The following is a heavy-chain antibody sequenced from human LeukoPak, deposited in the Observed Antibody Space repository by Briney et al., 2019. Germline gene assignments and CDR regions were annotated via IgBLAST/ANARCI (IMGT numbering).Heavy chain of an antibody. CDR2: IKQDGSEK. D-gene: IGHD3-22*01. CDR1: GFTFSSYW. CDR3: ARDDSSARANY. Sequence: GGSLRLSCAASGFTFSSYWMSWVRQAPGKGLEWVANIKQDGSEKYYVDSVKGRFTISRDNAKNSLYLQMNSLRAEDTALYYCARDDSSARANYWGQGTLVTVSS. V-gene: IGHV3-7*01. J-gene: IGHJ4*02.